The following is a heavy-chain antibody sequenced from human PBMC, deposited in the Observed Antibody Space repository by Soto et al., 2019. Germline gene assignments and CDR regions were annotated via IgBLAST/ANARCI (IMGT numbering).Heavy chain of an antibody. V-gene: IGHV1-18*01. CDR1: GYTFTSYG. D-gene: IGHD3-3*01. CDR2: ISAYNGNT. Sequence: ASVKVSCKASGYTFTSYGISWVRQAPGQGLEWMGWISAYNGNTNYAQKLQGRVTITADKSTSTAYMELSSLRSEDTAVYYCARDRGGLFGVPHSYYYYYMDVWGKGTTVTVSS. CDR3: ARDRGGLFGVPHSYYYYYMDV. J-gene: IGHJ6*03.